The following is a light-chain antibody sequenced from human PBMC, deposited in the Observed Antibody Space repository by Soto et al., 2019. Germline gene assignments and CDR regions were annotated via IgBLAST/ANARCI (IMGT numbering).Light chain of an antibody. CDR1: SSDIGGYNY. CDR2: DVS. CDR3: SSYTGDNTHV. V-gene: IGLV2-14*03. Sequence: QSALTQPASVSGSPGQSITISCTGSSSDIGGYNYVSWYQQHPGKAPKLIINDVSNRPSGVSYRFSGSKSGNTASLTISGLQAEDEADYYCSSYTGDNTHVFGSGTKVTVL. J-gene: IGLJ1*01.